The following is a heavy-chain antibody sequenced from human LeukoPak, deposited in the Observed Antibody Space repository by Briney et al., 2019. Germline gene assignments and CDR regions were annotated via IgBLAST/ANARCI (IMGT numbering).Heavy chain of an antibody. D-gene: IGHD3-22*01. CDR2: IIPIFGTA. CDR1: GGTFSSYA. Sequence: ASVKVSCKASGGTFSSYAISWVRQAPGQGLEWMGGIIPIFGTANYAQKFQGRVTITADESTSTAYMEPSSLRSEDTAVYYCARVKGYYDSSGYLDLRAFDIWGQGTMVTVSS. V-gene: IGHV1-69*13. J-gene: IGHJ3*02. CDR3: ARVKGYYDSSGYLDLRAFDI.